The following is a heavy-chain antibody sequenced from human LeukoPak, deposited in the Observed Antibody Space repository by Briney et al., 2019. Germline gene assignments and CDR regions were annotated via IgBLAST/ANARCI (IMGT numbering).Heavy chain of an antibody. CDR2: FDPEDGET. CDR3: ATGNSSGWYGDYFDY. CDR1: GYTLTELS. J-gene: IGHJ4*02. Sequence: ASVKVSCKVSGYTLTELSMHWVRQAPGKGLEWMGGFDPEDGETIYAQKFQGRVTMTEDTSTDTAYMELRSLRSEDTAVYYCATGNSSGWYGDYFDYWGQGTLVTVSS. D-gene: IGHD6-19*01. V-gene: IGHV1-24*01.